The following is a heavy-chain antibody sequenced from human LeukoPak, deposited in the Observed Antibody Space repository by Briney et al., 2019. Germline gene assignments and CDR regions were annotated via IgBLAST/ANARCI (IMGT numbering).Heavy chain of an antibody. V-gene: IGHV4-59*01. CDR3: ARDPRFTSYSSSYSRLGYYYYMDV. CDR1: GGSISSYY. Sequence: SETLSLTCTVSGGSISSYYWSWIRQPPGKGLEWIGYIYYSGSTNYNPSLKSRVTISVDTSKNQFSLKLSSVTAADTAVYYCARDPRFTSYSSSYSRLGYYYYMDVWGKGTTVTVSS. J-gene: IGHJ6*03. CDR2: IYYSGST. D-gene: IGHD6-6*01.